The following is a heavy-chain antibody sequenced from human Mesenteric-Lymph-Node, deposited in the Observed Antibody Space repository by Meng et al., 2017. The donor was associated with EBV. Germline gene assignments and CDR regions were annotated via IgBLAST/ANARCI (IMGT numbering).Heavy chain of an antibody. Sequence: QVQSVQSGPEVKKPGAAVKVSCQASGYIFTNYALHWVRQAPGQRLEWMGWINTGNDNTKYSQRFQGRITITRDTSASTAYMELTSLRSEDTAVYYCARGADFDFWSGYLDYWGQGTLVTVSS. CDR2: INTGNDNT. V-gene: IGHV1-3*04. D-gene: IGHD3-3*01. CDR3: ARGADFDFWSGYLDY. J-gene: IGHJ4*02. CDR1: GYIFTNYA.